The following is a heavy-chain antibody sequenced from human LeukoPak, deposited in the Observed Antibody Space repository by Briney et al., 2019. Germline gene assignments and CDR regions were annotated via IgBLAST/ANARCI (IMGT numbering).Heavy chain of an antibody. J-gene: IGHJ4*02. V-gene: IGHV3-30*02. CDR3: ANSICGGDCYSIDY. CDR2: IWYDGSNK. Sequence: GGSLRLSCAASGFTFSSYGMHWVRQAPGKGLEGVAFIWYDGSNKYYAAYVKGRFTISRDNSKNTLYPQVNSLRAEDTAVYYCANSICGGDCYSIDYWGQGTLVTVSS. CDR1: GFTFSSYG. D-gene: IGHD2-21*01.